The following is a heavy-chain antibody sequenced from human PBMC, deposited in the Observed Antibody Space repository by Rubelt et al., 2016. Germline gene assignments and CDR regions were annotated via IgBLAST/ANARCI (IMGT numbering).Heavy chain of an antibody. J-gene: IGHJ1*01. D-gene: IGHD2-2*01. CDR1: GFTFSSYSMN. Sequence: VQLVESGGGLVQPGGSLRLSCVASGFTFSSYSMNWVRHAPGKGLEWIGSIDYSGNTYYKPSLETRVTISVDTSKNQLSLKLSSVTAADTAVYYCAIHYSSTNWAYFQHWGQGTLVTVSS. CDR3: AIHYSSTNWAYFQH. CDR2: IDYSGNT. V-gene: IGHV4-59*05.